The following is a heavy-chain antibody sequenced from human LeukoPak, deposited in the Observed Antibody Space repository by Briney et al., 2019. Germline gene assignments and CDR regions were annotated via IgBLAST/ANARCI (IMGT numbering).Heavy chain of an antibody. Sequence: GASVKVSCKASGYTFTDYYMHWVRQAPGQGLEWMGWINPNSGGTNYAQKFQGRVTMTRDTSISTAYMELSRLRSDDTAVYYCARQIISSGWSRIDYWGQGILVTVSS. CDR3: ARQIISSGWSRIDY. CDR1: GYTFTDYY. J-gene: IGHJ4*02. V-gene: IGHV1-2*02. D-gene: IGHD6-19*01. CDR2: INPNSGGT.